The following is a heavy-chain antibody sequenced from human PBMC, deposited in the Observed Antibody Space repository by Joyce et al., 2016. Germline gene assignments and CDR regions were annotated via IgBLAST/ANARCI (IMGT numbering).Heavy chain of an antibody. CDR2: INEDGMKK. CDR1: GFTFSGYW. CDR3: AKHVI. V-gene: IGHV3-7*03. Sequence: EVQLVESGGGLVQPGGSLRLSCEASGFTFSGYWMTWVRQAQGKGLEWVAHINEDGMKKYYVDSVKGRFTIARDNTKNSLFLQMNSLRAEDTAVYFCAKHVIWGQGTMVTVSS. J-gene: IGHJ3*02.